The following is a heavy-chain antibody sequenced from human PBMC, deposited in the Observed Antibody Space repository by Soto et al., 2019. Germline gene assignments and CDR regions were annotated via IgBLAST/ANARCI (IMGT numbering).Heavy chain of an antibody. CDR1: GFTFSSYA. D-gene: IGHD3-3*01. CDR3: AKWSAPPYYYGMDV. Sequence: EVQLLESGGGVVQPGGSLRLSCAASGFTFSSYAMSWVRQAPGKGLEWGSSISGRGGSTYYADSVKGRFTISRDNSKNTLYLQMNSLRAEDTAVYYCAKWSAPPYYYGMDVWGQGTTVTVSS. CDR2: ISGRGGST. J-gene: IGHJ6*02. V-gene: IGHV3-23*01.